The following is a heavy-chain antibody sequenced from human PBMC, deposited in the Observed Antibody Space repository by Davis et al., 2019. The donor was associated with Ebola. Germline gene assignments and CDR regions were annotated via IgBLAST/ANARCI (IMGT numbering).Heavy chain of an antibody. V-gene: IGHV3-48*03. CDR3: AREGGSGYDLFYYGMDV. J-gene: IGHJ6*02. D-gene: IGHD5-12*01. CDR1: GFTFSSYE. Sequence: GESLKISCAASGFTFSSYEMNWVRQAPGKGLEWVSYISSSGNTIYYADSVKGRFTISRDNAKNSLYLQMNSLRAEDTAVYYCAREGGSGYDLFYYGMDVWGQGTTVTVSS. CDR2: ISSSGNTI.